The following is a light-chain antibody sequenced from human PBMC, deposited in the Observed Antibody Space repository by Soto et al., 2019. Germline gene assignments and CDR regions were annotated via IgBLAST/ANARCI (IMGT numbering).Light chain of an antibody. V-gene: IGKV3-11*01. CDR2: DAS. CDR3: QHRLNWPLT. J-gene: IGKJ4*01. Sequence: EIVLTQSPGTLSLSPGERATLSCRASQSVRSYLAWYQQKPGQAPRLLIYDASNRAAGIPARFSGSGSGTDFTLTISSLEPEDFAVYYCQHRLNWPLTFGGGTKVEIK. CDR1: QSVRSY.